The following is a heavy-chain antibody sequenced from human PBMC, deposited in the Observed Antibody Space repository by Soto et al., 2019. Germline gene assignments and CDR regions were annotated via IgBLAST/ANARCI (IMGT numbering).Heavy chain of an antibody. D-gene: IGHD7-27*01. CDR3: ARLGHDYYYYYMDV. J-gene: IGHJ6*03. Sequence: GGSLRLSCAASGFTVSSNYMSWVRQAPGKGLEWVSVIYSGGSTYYADSVKGRFTISRHNSKNTLYLQMNSLRAEDTAVYYCARLGHDYYYYYMDVWGKGTTVTVSS. CDR2: IYSGGST. V-gene: IGHV3-53*04. CDR1: GFTVSSNY.